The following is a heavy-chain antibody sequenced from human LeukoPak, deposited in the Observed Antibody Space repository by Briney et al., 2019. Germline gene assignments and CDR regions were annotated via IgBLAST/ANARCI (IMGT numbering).Heavy chain of an antibody. D-gene: IGHD3-10*01. J-gene: IGHJ4*02. Sequence: ASVKVSCKASGYTFTGYYMHWVRQAPGQGLEWMGWINPNSGGTNYAQKFQGRVTMTRDTSISTAYMELSRLRSDDTAVYYCAGAKSRGVIITSPLGYWGQGTLVTVSS. V-gene: IGHV1-2*02. CDR1: GYTFTGYY. CDR2: INPNSGGT. CDR3: AGAKSRGVIITSPLGY.